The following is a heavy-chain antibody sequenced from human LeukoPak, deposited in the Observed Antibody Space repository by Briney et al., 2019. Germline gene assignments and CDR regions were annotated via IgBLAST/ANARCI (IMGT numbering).Heavy chain of an antibody. J-gene: IGHJ4*02. V-gene: IGHV3-30-3*01. D-gene: IGHD4-17*01. CDR1: GFTFSSYA. CDR3: AKDGGDYGDYLFLDY. CDR2: ISYDGSNK. Sequence: GGSLRLSCAASGFTFSSYAMHWVRQAPGKGLEWVAVISYDGSNKYYADPVKGRFTISRDNSKNTLYLQMNSLRAEDTAVYYCAKDGGDYGDYLFLDYWGQGTLVTVSS.